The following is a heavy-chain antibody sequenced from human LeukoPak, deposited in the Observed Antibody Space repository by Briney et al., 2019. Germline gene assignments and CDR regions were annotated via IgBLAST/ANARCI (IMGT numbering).Heavy chain of an antibody. Sequence: PAGGSLRLSCAASGFTFSSYSMNWVRQAPGKGLEWVSYISSSSSTIYYADSVKGRFTISRDNAKNSLYLQMNSLRAEDTAVYYCARDQGGGYSYGWQSFDYWGQGTLVTVSS. CDR2: ISSSSSTI. D-gene: IGHD5-18*01. CDR1: GFTFSSYS. CDR3: ARDQGGGYSYGWQSFDY. J-gene: IGHJ4*02. V-gene: IGHV3-48*04.